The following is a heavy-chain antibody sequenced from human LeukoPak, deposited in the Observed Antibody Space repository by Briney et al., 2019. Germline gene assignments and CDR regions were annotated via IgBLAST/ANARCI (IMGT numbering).Heavy chain of an antibody. CDR1: GGSFSGYY. CDR3: ARGRSLGPDY. V-gene: IGHV4-34*01. J-gene: IGHJ4*02. D-gene: IGHD6-13*01. Sequence: PSETLSLTCAVYGGSFSGYYWSWIRQPPGKGLEWIGEINHSGSTNYNPSLKSRVTISVDTSKNQFSLKLSSVTAADTAVYYCARGRSLGPDYWGQGTLVTVSS. CDR2: INHSGST.